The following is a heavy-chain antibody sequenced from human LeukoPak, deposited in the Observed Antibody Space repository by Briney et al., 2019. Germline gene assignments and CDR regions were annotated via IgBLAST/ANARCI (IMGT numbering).Heavy chain of an antibody. CDR1: GFTFSSYA. CDR2: ISGSGGST. D-gene: IGHD2-2*01. Sequence: GGSLRLSCAASGFTFSSYAMSWVRQVPGKGLEWVSAISGSGGSTYYADSVKGRFTISRDNSKNTLYLQTNSLRAEDTAVYYCAKAKYQLGEGYGMDVWGQGTTVTVSS. CDR3: AKAKYQLGEGYGMDV. J-gene: IGHJ6*02. V-gene: IGHV3-23*01.